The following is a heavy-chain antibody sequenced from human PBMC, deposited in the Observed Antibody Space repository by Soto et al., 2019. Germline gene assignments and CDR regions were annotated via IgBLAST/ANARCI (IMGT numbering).Heavy chain of an antibody. CDR2: IYPGDSDT. D-gene: IGHD2-15*01. J-gene: IGHJ4*02. CDR1: GYSFATNW. CDR3: ARHYGGRCDY. Sequence: GESLKISCKASGYSFATNWIGWVRQMPGKGLEWMGIIYPGDSDTRYSPSFQGQVTISADKSIGTAYLQWSSLKASDTAMYYCARHYGGRCDYWGQGTLVTVSS. V-gene: IGHV5-51*01.